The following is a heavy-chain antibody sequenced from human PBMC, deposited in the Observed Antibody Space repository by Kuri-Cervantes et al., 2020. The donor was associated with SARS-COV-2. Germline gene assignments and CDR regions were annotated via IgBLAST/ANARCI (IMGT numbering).Heavy chain of an antibody. CDR3: ARAAYSSTWYINHFDP. J-gene: IGHJ5*02. CDR2: VSYSGST. CDR1: GGSINTYY. Sequence: SETLSLTCTVSGGSINTYYWSWIRQPPGKGLEYIGYVSYSGSTNYSPSLKSRVTMSLDTSKNQFSLRLTSVNAADTAVYYCARAAYSSTWYINHFDPWGQGTLVTVSS. D-gene: IGHD6-13*01. V-gene: IGHV4-59*01.